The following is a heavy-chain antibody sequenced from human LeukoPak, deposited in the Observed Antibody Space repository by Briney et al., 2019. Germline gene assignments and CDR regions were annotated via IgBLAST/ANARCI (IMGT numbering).Heavy chain of an antibody. CDR1: GFTFSSYG. CDR3: ARVIRDASGFPVDY. J-gene: IGHJ4*02. V-gene: IGHV3-30*02. CDR2: IRYDGSNK. D-gene: IGHD3-10*01. Sequence: GGSLRLSCAASGFTFSSYGMHWVRQAPGKGLEWVAFIRYDGSNKYYADSVKGRFTISRDNSKNTLYLQMNSLRAEDTAVYYCARVIRDASGFPVDYWGQGTLVTVSS.